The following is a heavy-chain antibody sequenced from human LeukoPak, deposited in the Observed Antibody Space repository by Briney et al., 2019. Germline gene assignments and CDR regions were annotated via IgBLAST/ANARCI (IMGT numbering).Heavy chain of an antibody. V-gene: IGHV4-59*08. CDR2: IYYTGST. CDR1: GGSISSFY. Sequence: SETLSLTCTVSGGSISSFYWSWIRQPPGKGLEYIGDIYYTGSTNYNPSLNSRVTMSVDTSKNQFSLKLTSVTAADTALYYSVRSPGYSSGWFDYWGHGTLVTVSS. D-gene: IGHD6-19*01. CDR3: VRSPGYSSGWFDY. J-gene: IGHJ5*01.